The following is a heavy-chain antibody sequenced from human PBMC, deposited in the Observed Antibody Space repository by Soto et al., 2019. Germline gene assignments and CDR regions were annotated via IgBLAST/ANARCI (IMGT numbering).Heavy chain of an antibody. D-gene: IGHD3-10*01. CDR1: GGSISSYY. Sequence: QVQLQESGPGLVKPSETLSLTCTVSGGSISSYYWSWIRQPPGKGLEWIGYIYYSGSTNYNPSLKSRVTISVDTSKNQFSLKLSSVTAADTAVYYCARGGGGPLLWFGELLYPNYYYYGMDVWGQGTTVTVSS. CDR2: IYYSGST. V-gene: IGHV4-59*01. J-gene: IGHJ6*02. CDR3: ARGGGGPLLWFGELLYPNYYYYGMDV.